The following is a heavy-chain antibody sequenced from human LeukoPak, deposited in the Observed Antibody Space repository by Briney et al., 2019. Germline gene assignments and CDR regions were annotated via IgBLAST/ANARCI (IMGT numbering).Heavy chain of an antibody. CDR1: GYPFTNYG. D-gene: IGHD3-10*01. CDR2: ISGYNART. V-gene: IGHV1-18*01. Sequence: ASVKVSCKASGYPFTNYGISWVRQAPGQGLEWMGWISGYNARTYYAQKFQGRVTMTTDTSTSTAYMQLRSLRSDDTAVYYCARAQGEDYYGSYWGQGTLVSVSS. CDR3: ARAQGEDYYGSY. J-gene: IGHJ4*02.